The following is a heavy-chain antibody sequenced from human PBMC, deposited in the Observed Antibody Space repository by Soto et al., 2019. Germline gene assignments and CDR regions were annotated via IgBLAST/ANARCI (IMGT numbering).Heavy chain of an antibody. Sequence: LGESLKISCKGSGYRFTSYWISWVRQMPGKGLEWMGRIDPSNSYTHYSPSFHGDVTISADNSISTAYLQWSNLRASDTAIYYCAFLDTSLDFDFWGQGTLVTVSS. J-gene: IGHJ4*02. CDR1: GYRFTSYW. V-gene: IGHV5-10-1*01. CDR2: IDPSNSYT. D-gene: IGHD3-3*02. CDR3: AFLDTSLDFDF.